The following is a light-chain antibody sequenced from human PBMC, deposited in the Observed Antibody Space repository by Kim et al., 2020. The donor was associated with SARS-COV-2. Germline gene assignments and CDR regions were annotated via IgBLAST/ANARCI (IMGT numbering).Light chain of an antibody. V-gene: IGLV2-14*04. CDR1: NSDVGCYNH. CDR3: SSYASSNTYV. Sequence: GQSSTISCTGTNSDVGCYNHVSWYQQHPGKAPKVMFYDVSKRPSGVSNRFSGSKSGNTASLTISGLQAEDEADYYCSSYASSNTYVFGTGTKVTVL. J-gene: IGLJ1*01. CDR2: DVS.